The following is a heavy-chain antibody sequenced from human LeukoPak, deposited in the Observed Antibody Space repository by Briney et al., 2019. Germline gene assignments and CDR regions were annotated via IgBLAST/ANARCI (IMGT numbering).Heavy chain of an antibody. D-gene: IGHD3-3*01. V-gene: IGHV4-59*01. J-gene: IGHJ3*02. CDR1: GGSISSYY. CDR2: IYYSGST. Sequence: SETLSLTXTVSGGSISSYYWSWIRQTPGKGLEWIGYIYYSGSTNYNPSLKSRVTISVDTSKNQFSLKLSSVTAADTAVYYCARVDFGDAFDIWGQGTMVTVSS. CDR3: ARVDFGDAFDI.